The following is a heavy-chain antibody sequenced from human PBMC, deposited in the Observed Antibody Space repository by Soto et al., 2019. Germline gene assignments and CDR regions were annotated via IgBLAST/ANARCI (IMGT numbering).Heavy chain of an antibody. J-gene: IGHJ3*02. V-gene: IGHV3-23*01. CDR3: AKCLQVYWNYDAFHI. D-gene: IGHD1-7*01. CDR2: ISDSGGST. Sequence: EVKLLESGGGLVQPGGSLRLSCATSGFTFSSYSMSWVRQAPGKGLQWVSHISDSGGSTYYAYSVKGRFTISRDSSTSTPYLQINILRAGHTALYYSAKCLQVYWNYDAFHIWGQGSMVAVSS. CDR1: GFTFSSYS.